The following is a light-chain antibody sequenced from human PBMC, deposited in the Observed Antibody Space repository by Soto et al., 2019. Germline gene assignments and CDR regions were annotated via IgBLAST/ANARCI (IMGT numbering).Light chain of an antibody. CDR2: AAS. V-gene: IGKV1-39*01. CDR3: QQSYSTPRGT. CDR1: QSISSY. J-gene: IGKJ1*01. Sequence: DIQMTQSPSSLSASVGDRVTITCRASQSISSYLNWYQHKPGKAPKLLIYAASSLQSGVPSRFSGSGSGTDFTLTISSLQPEDFATYYCQQSYSTPRGTFGQGTKVESK.